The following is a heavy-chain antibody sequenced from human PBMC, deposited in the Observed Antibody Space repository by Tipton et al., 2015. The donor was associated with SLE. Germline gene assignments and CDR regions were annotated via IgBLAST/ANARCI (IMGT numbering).Heavy chain of an antibody. CDR3: ARVQRLPRSFGH. CDR2: MYHSGST. D-gene: IGHD1-1*01. CDR1: GGSIRSHY. Sequence: TLSLTCTVSGGSIRSHYWSWIRPPPGKGLEWIGYMYHSGSTKYNPSLKSRVTISLDTSKNRFALNLRSVTAADTALYYCARVQRLPRSFGHWGRGNLVTLST. J-gene: IGHJ2*01. V-gene: IGHV4-59*08.